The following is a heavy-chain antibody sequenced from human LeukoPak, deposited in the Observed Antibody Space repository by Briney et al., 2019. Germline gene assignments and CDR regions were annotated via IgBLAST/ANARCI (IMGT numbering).Heavy chain of an antibody. D-gene: IGHD2/OR15-2a*01. CDR2: IYHSGST. CDR3: ARGRDIYFFAARRYFDY. V-gene: IGHV4-4*02. J-gene: IGHJ4*02. CDR1: GGSISSSNW. Sequence: KASETLSLTCAVSGGSISSSNWWSWVRQPPGKGLEWIGEIYHSGSTNYNPSLKSRVTISVDTSKNQFSLKLSSVTAADTAVYYCARGRDIYFFAARRYFDYWGQGTLVTVSS.